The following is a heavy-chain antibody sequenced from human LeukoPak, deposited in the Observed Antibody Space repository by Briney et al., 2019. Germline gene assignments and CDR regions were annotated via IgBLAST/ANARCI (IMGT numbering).Heavy chain of an antibody. CDR2: IYRTGSP. CDR3: ARVRVGATGCFDP. CDR1: GYSISSGYY. Sequence: NPSETLSLTCTVSGYSISSGYYWAWLRQPPGKGLEWIGSIYRTGSPYYNTSLKSRVTISLDTSKNQFSLKLSSVTAADTAMYYCARVRVGATGCFDPWGQGTLVIVSS. J-gene: IGHJ5*02. V-gene: IGHV4-38-2*02. D-gene: IGHD1-26*01.